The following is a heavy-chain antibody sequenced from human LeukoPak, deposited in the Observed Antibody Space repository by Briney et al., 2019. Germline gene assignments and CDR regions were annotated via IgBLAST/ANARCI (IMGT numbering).Heavy chain of an antibody. J-gene: IGHJ4*02. D-gene: IGHD3-22*01. Sequence: SETLSLTCAVYGGSFSGYYWSWIRQPPGKGLEWIGEINHSGSTNYNPSLKSRVTISVDTSKNQFSLKLSSVTAADTAVYYCARVDSSNYYDSSGYYLPYFDYWGQGTLVTVSS. CDR2: INHSGST. CDR3: ARVDSSNYYDSSGYYLPYFDY. CDR1: GGSFSGYY. V-gene: IGHV4-34*09.